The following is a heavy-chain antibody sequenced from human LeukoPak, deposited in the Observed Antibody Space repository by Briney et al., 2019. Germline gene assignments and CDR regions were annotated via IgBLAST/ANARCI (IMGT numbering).Heavy chain of an antibody. Sequence: GGSLRLSCAASGFTFSNYAMNWVRQAPGKGLEWVSDISGSGGITRYADSVKGRFTISRDNSKNTLYLQMNSLRAEDTAVYCCARDDHHGVVVPAADAFDIWGQGTMVTVSS. D-gene: IGHD2-2*01. CDR1: GFTFSNYA. CDR3: ARDDHHGVVVPAADAFDI. J-gene: IGHJ3*02. V-gene: IGHV3-23*01. CDR2: ISGSGGIT.